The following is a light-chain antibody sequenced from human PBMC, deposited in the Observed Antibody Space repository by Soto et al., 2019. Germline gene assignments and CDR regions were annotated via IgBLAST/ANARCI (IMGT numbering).Light chain of an antibody. J-gene: IGKJ5*01. Sequence: DIQMTQSPSSLCASVGDRVTLTCQASQNINNYLNWYQQKPGRAPKILIYDASNLEAGVPSRFRGSGSGTDFTFTISRLQPEDIATYYCQQYENLPTFGQGTRLEIK. V-gene: IGKV1-33*01. CDR2: DAS. CDR1: QNINNY. CDR3: QQYENLPT.